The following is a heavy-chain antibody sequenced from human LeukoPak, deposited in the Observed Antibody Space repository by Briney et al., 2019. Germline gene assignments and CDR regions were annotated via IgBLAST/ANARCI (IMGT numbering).Heavy chain of an antibody. J-gene: IGHJ4*02. V-gene: IGHV3-72*01. CDR3: TCPYYDFWSGPRWGFDY. CDR1: GFTFSDHY. CDR2: TRNKTKSYST. Sequence: GGSLRLSCAVSGFTFSDHYMDWVRQAPGKGLEWVGRTRNKTKSYSTEYAASVKGRFTISRDDSKSIAYLQMNSLKTEDTAVYYCTCPYYDFWSGPRWGFDYWGQGTLITVSS. D-gene: IGHD3-3*01.